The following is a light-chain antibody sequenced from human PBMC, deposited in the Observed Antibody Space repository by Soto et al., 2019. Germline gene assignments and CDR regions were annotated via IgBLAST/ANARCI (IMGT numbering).Light chain of an antibody. CDR3: QQYHNWRR. CDR2: GAS. Sequence: EIVMTQSPATLSVSPGERATLSCRASQSISSNLAWFQQKPGQAPRLLIYGASTRATGVPARFSGSGSGTEFTLTISSLQSEDFAVYYCQQYHNWRRFGQGTKVEIK. V-gene: IGKV3-15*01. CDR1: QSISSN. J-gene: IGKJ1*01.